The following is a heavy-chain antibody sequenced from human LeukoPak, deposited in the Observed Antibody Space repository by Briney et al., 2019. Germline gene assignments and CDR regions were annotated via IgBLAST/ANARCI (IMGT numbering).Heavy chain of an antibody. CDR3: ARDDYRGVTNFDP. CDR1: GGSISPYF. J-gene: IGHJ5*02. V-gene: IGHV4-59*01. Sequence: SETLSLTCTVSGGSISPYFWSWMRQTPGKGLEWIRYISYTGSTNYSPALKSRVTISVDTSKNQFSLQLTSVTAADTAVYYCARDDYRGVTNFDPWGQGTLVTVSS. CDR2: ISYTGST. D-gene: IGHD3-10*01.